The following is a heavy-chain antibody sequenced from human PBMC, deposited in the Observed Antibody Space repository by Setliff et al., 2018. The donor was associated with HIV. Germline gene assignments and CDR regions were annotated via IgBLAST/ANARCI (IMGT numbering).Heavy chain of an antibody. J-gene: IGHJ4*02. CDR1: GGSFSDYS. CDR2: IYHSGRT. CDR3: AGGPGTTSIDY. D-gene: IGHD1-26*01. Sequence: SETLSLTCAVYGGSFSDYSWTWIRRPPGKGLEWIGEIYHSGRTDHNPSLTSRVTMSIDSSKNQFSLRLSSVAVADTAVYYCAGGPGTTSIDYWAQGTLVTVSS. V-gene: IGHV4-34*01.